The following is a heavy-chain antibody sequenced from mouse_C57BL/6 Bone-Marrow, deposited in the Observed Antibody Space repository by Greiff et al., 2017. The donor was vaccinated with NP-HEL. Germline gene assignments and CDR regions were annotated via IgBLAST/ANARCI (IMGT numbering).Heavy chain of an antibody. CDR2: IDPANGNT. J-gene: IGHJ2*01. V-gene: IGHV14-3*01. Sequence: VQLKQSVAELVRPGASVKLSCTASGFNIKNTYMHWVKQRPEQGLEWIGRIDPANGNTKYAPKFQGKATITADTSSNTAYLQLSSLTSEDTAIYYCAREPLITTVVATGDYFDYWGQGTTLTVSS. CDR3: AREPLITTVVATGDYFDY. D-gene: IGHD1-1*01. CDR1: GFNIKNTY.